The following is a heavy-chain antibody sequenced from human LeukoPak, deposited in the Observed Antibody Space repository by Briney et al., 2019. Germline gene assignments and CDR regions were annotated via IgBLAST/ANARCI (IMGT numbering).Heavy chain of an antibody. V-gene: IGHV3-30-3*01. CDR2: ISYDGSNK. Sequence: GRSLRLSCAASGFTSSTYALHWVRQAPGKGLDWVAVISYDGSNKYYADSVKGRFTISRDNSKNTLYLQMNSLRAEDTAVYYCASLSARTGDDYWGQGTLVTVSS. CDR1: GFTSSTYA. D-gene: IGHD3-10*01. CDR3: ASLSARTGDDY. J-gene: IGHJ4*02.